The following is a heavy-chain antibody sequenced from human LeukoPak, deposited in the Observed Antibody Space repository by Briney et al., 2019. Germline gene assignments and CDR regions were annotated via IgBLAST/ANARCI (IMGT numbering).Heavy chain of an antibody. Sequence: GGSQRLSCAASGFTFSSYWMSWVRQAPGKGLEWVANIKQDGSEKYYVDSVKGRFTISRDNAKNSLYLQMNSLRAEDTAVYYCARERLLWFGELSWGPPTNWGQGTLVTVSS. V-gene: IGHV3-7*01. CDR3: ARERLLWFGELSWGPPTN. J-gene: IGHJ4*02. CDR2: IKQDGSEK. D-gene: IGHD3-10*01. CDR1: GFTFSSYW.